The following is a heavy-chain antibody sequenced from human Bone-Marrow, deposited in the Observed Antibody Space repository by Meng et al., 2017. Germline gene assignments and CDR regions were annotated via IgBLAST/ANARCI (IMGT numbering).Heavy chain of an antibody. J-gene: IGHJ5*02. CDR2: IYYSGST. Sequence: QVQLQESGPGLVKPSQTLSLTFTVCGGSISSGDYYWSWIRQPPGKGLEWIGYIYYSGSTYYNPSLKSRVTISVDTSKNQFSLKLSSVTAADTAVYYCARDRGIAAAGQDNNWFDPWGQGTLVTVSS. V-gene: IGHV4-30-4*01. CDR1: GGSISSGDYY. D-gene: IGHD6-13*01. CDR3: ARDRGIAAAGQDNNWFDP.